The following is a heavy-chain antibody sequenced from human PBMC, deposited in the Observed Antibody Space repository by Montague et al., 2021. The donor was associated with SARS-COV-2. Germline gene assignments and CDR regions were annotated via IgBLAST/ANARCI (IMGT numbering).Heavy chain of an antibody. CDR2: XDWDDDK. V-gene: IGHV2-70*11. J-gene: IGHJ4*02. CDR1: GFSLSTSGMC. Sequence: PELVTPTQTLTLTCTFSGFSLSTSGMCVSWIRQPPGKALEWLARXDWDDDKYYSTSLKTRLTISKDTSKNQVVLAMTNMDPVDTAAYYCAREYSSGVYFDYGGQGTLVTVSS. CDR3: AREYSSGVYFDY. D-gene: IGHD6-19*01.